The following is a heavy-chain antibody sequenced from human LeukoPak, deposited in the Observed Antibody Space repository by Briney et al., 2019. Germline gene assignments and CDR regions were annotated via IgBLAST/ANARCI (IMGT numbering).Heavy chain of an antibody. V-gene: IGHV4-39*07. CDR2: IYDSGST. Sequence: SETLSLTCTVSGGSIRSSYYYWGWIRQPPGTGLEWIGSIYDSGSTYYNSSLKSRVTMSVDRSKNQISLYLNSVTAADTAVYHCARGSDYVWGDWGQGTLVTVSS. J-gene: IGHJ4*02. CDR1: GGSIRSSYYY. CDR3: ARGSDYVWGD. D-gene: IGHD3-16*01.